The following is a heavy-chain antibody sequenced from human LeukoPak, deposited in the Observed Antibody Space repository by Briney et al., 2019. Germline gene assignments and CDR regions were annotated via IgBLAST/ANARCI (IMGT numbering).Heavy chain of an antibody. CDR3: ARAQLGQGDYFDY. CDR1: GFTVSSNY. J-gene: IGHJ4*02. CDR2: IYSGGST. Sequence: EGSLRLSCAASGFTVSSNYMSWVRQAPGKGLEWVSVIYSGGSTYYADSVKGRFTISRDNSKNTLYLQMNSLRAEDTAVYYCARAQLGQGDYFDYWGQGTLVTVSS. V-gene: IGHV3-66*02. D-gene: IGHD7-27*01.